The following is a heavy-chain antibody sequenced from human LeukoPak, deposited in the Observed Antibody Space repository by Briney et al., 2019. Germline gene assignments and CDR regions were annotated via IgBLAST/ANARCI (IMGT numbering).Heavy chain of an antibody. D-gene: IGHD3-22*01. Sequence: SETLSLTYTVSGYSISSGYYWSWIRQPPGQGLEWIGFIFYSGTTNYNPSLKSRVTISVDTSKNQFSLKLSSVTAADTAVYYCARGGWNKFDYWGQGTLVTVSS. CDR2: IFYSGTT. CDR3: ARGGWNKFDY. J-gene: IGHJ4*02. V-gene: IGHV4-61*01. CDR1: GYSISSGYY.